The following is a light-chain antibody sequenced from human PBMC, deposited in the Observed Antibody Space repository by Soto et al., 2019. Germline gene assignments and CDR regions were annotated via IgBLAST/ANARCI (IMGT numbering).Light chain of an antibody. Sequence: IVLTQSPGTPSLSPGERATLSCRASQSVSSSYVAWYQQKPGQAPRLLIYGASSRATGIPDRFSGSGSGADFTLTISRLEPEDFAVYYCQQYARSITFGQGTRLEIK. J-gene: IGKJ5*01. V-gene: IGKV3-20*01. CDR2: GAS. CDR1: QSVSSSY. CDR3: QQYARSIT.